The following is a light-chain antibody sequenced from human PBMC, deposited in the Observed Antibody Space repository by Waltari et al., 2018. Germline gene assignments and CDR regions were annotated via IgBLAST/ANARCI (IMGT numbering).Light chain of an antibody. J-gene: IGKJ2*01. CDR2: AAS. V-gene: IGKV1-39*01. CDR3: QQSYSTVWT. Sequence: EIQMTQSPSSLSASVGDRVTITCRASQSISSYLNGYQQKPGKAPKLLIYAASSLQSGVPSRFSGSGSGTDFTLTISSLQPEDFATYYCQQSYSTVWTFGQGTKLEIK. CDR1: QSISSY.